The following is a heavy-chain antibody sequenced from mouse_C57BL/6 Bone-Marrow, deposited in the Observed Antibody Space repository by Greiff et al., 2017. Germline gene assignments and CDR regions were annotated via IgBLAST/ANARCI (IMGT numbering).Heavy chain of an antibody. D-gene: IGHD3-2*02. CDR1: GYTFTEST. V-gene: IGHV1-62-2*01. J-gene: IGHJ3*01. CDR3: ARHEDPRHLRLPAWFAY. Sequence: VQLQQSGAELVKPGASVKLSCKASGYTFTESTIHWVKQRSGQGLEWIGWFYPGSGSIKYNEKFKDKATLTADKSSSTVYMELSRLTSEDSAVFFCARHEDPRHLRLPAWFAYWGQGTLVTVSA. CDR2: FYPGSGSI.